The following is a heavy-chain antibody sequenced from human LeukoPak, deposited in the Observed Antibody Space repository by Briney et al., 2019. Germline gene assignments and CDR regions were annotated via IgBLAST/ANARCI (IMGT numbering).Heavy chain of an antibody. D-gene: IGHD3-22*01. CDR2: INPNSGGT. CDR1: GCTFTGYY. Sequence: GASVKVSCKASGCTFTGYYMHWVRQAPGQGLEWTGWINPNSGGTNYAQKFQGRVTMTRDTSISTAYMELSRLRSDDTAVYYCARSDSSGFKNDYWGQGTLVTVSS. V-gene: IGHV1-2*02. CDR3: ARSDSSGFKNDY. J-gene: IGHJ4*02.